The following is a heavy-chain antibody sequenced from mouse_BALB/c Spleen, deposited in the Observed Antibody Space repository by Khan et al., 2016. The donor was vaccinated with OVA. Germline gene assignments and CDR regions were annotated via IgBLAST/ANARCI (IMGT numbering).Heavy chain of an antibody. CDR2: ISTGGHYT. Sequence: EVELVESGGGVVKPGGSLKLSCSASGFTFSSFAMSWVRQTPERRLEWVATISTGGHYTFYPDSMKGRFTISRDNARNILYLQMSSLRSEDTAMYYCTRSLVDYYAMDYWGQGTSVTVSS. J-gene: IGHJ4*01. V-gene: IGHV5-9-3*01. D-gene: IGHD2-2*01. CDR3: TRSLVDYYAMDY. CDR1: GFTFSSFA.